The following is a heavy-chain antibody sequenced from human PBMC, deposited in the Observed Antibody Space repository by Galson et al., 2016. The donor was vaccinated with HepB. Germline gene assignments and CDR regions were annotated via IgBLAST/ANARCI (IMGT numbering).Heavy chain of an antibody. D-gene: IGHD3-10*01. CDR1: GFTFSSYW. J-gene: IGHJ5*01. V-gene: IGHV3-23*01. CDR2: ISGRGGRT. CDR3: VKEGAWFGGDWFDP. Sequence: SLRLSCAASGFTFSSYWMSWVRQAPGKGLDWVSGISGRGGRTYYGNSVKGRFTISRDTSKNTLYLQMNNLRVEDTAVYYCVKEGAWFGGDWFDPWGQGTLVIVSS.